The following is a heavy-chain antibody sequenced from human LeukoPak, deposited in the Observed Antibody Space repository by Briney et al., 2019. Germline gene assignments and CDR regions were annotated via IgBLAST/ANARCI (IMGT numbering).Heavy chain of an antibody. Sequence: GGSLRLSCAASGFTFSSYAMSWVRQAPGKGLEWVSAISGSGGSTYHADSVKGRFTISRDNSKNTLYLQMNSLRAEDTAVYYCAREWGYSSGWYAGSHDAFDIWGQGTMVTVSS. CDR2: ISGSGGST. CDR1: GFTFSSYA. CDR3: AREWGYSSGWYAGSHDAFDI. D-gene: IGHD6-19*01. J-gene: IGHJ3*02. V-gene: IGHV3-23*01.